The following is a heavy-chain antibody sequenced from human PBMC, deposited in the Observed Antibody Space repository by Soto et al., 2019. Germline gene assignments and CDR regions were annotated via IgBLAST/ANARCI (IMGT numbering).Heavy chain of an antibody. D-gene: IGHD6-13*01. CDR3: ASPTDSSSWYASFDY. CDR2: INAGNGNT. CDR1: GYTFTIYA. J-gene: IGHJ4*02. V-gene: IGHV1-3*01. Sequence: ASVKVSCKASGYTFTIYAMHWVRQAPGQRLEWMGWINAGNGNTKYSQKFQGRVTITRDTSASTAYMELSSLRSEDTAVYYCASPTDSSSWYASFDYWGQGTLVTVSS.